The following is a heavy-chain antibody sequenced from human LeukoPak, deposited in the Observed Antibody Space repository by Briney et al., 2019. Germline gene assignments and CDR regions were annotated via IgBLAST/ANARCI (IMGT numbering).Heavy chain of an antibody. J-gene: IGHJ6*03. D-gene: IGHD2-15*01. CDR2: IKNDGSDT. CDR1: GFIFSNYW. V-gene: IGHV3-74*01. CDR3: ARGNTDYSVTPSFYMDV. Sequence: GGSLRLSCVGSGFIFSNYWMDWVRQVPGKGLEWVARIKNDGSDTTYADFVKGRVTLSRDNAKNIVFLQMDSLRVEDTAIYFCARGNTDYSVTPSFYMDVWGKGTTVTISS.